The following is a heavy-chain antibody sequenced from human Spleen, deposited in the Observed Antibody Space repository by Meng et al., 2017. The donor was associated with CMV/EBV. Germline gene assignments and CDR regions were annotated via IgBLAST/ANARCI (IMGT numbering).Heavy chain of an antibody. Sequence: QAQLQQWGAGLLKPSETLSLTCAVYGGSFSGYYWSWIRQPPGKGLEWIGEINHSGSTNYNPSLKSRVTISVDTSKNQFSLKLSSVTAADTAVYYCAREEGVPAAPFDYWGQGTLVTASS. J-gene: IGHJ4*02. CDR3: AREEGVPAAPFDY. CDR2: INHSGST. D-gene: IGHD2-2*01. V-gene: IGHV4-34*01. CDR1: GGSFSGYY.